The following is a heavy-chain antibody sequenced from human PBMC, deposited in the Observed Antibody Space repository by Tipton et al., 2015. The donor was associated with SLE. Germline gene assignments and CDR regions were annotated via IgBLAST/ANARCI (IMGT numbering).Heavy chain of an antibody. CDR3: ASLGDSSGYSVRDY. D-gene: IGHD3-22*01. V-gene: IGHV4-39*01. J-gene: IGHJ4*02. CDR1: GGSISSSSYY. Sequence: TLSLTCTVSGGSISSSSYYWGWIRQPPGKGLEWIGSMYYSGSTYYNPSLKSRVTISVDTSKNQFSLKLSSVTAADTAVYYCASLGDSSGYSVRDYWGQGTLVTVSS. CDR2: MYYSGST.